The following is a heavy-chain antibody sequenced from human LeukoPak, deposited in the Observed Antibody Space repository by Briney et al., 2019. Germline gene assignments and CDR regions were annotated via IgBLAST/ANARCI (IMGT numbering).Heavy chain of an antibody. Sequence: GGSLRLSCAASGFTFSNYYMTWVRQAPGKGLEWVASIRDDGSAKYYMDSVKGRFTISRDSARNSLYLQMDSLRAEDTAVYYCAKFITYHGAFDIWAQGTMVTVSS. D-gene: IGHD3-22*01. V-gene: IGHV3-7*01. CDR3: AKFITYHGAFDI. CDR1: GFTFSNYY. CDR2: IRDDGSAK. J-gene: IGHJ3*02.